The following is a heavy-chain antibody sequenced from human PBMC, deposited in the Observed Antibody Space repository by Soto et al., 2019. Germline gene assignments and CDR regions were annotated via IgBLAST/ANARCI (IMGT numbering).Heavy chain of an antibody. V-gene: IGHV1-3*01. D-gene: IGHD4-17*01. Sequence: ASVKGSCKGSGGTFSSYTISWVRQAPGQGLEWMGWINASNGNTKYSQKFQGRVTITTDTSASTAYMELSSLRSEDTVVYYCGRDWGTTTVSLNWFDPWGQGTLVTVSS. CDR2: INASNGNT. J-gene: IGHJ5*02. CDR1: GGTFSSYT. CDR3: GRDWGTTTVSLNWFDP.